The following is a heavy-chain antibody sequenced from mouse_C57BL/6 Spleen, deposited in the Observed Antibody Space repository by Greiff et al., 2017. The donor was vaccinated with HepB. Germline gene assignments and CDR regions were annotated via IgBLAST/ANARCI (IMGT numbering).Heavy chain of an antibody. CDR1: GFNIKNTY. V-gene: IGHV14-3*01. D-gene: IGHD1-1*01. CDR2: IDPANGNT. CDR3: ARSSYYGSSDFDY. Sequence: EVMLVESVAELVRPGASVKLSCTASGFNIKNTYMHWVKQRPEQGLEWIGRIDPANGNTKYAPKFQGKATITADTSSNTAYLQLSSLTSEDTAIYYCARSSYYGSSDFDYWGQGTTLTVSS. J-gene: IGHJ2*01.